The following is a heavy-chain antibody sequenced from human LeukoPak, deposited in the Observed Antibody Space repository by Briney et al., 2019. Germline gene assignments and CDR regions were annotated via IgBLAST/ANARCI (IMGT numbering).Heavy chain of an antibody. V-gene: IGHV4-39*07. J-gene: IGHJ4*02. Sequence: SETLSLTCTVSGGSISSSSYYWGWIRQPPGKGLEWIGSIYYSGSTYYNPSLKSRVTISVDTSKNQFSLKLSSVTAADTVVYYCARDRVAVAGPFDCWGQGTLVTVSS. CDR2: IYYSGST. CDR1: GGSISSSSYY. D-gene: IGHD6-19*01. CDR3: ARDRVAVAGPFDC.